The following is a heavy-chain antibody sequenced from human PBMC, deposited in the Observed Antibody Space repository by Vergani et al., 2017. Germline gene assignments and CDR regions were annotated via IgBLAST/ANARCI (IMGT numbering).Heavy chain of an antibody. J-gene: IGHJ4*02. CDR1: GYTFIAYY. CDR2: ISPDGFRT. D-gene: IGHD3-9*01. Sequence: QVQLVQSAAEVKKPGASVKVSSKASGYTFIAYYIHWVRQAPEQGLEWVGVISPDGFRTFYAQKFQGRVTITRDTSTSTVYVEVTSLRSDDTAVYYCAREPPLTGFFDYWGQGTLVTVSS. V-gene: IGHV1-46*03. CDR3: AREPPLTGFFDY.